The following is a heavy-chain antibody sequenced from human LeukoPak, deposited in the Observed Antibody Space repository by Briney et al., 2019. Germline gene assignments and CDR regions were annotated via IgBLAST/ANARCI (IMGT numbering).Heavy chain of an antibody. D-gene: IGHD1-1*01. V-gene: IGHV3-74*01. J-gene: IGHJ5*02. CDR3: ATGRGLKGQGPGVPRP. CDR2: INSDGNNT. CDR1: GITFRNFW. Sequence: GGSLRLSCEASGITFRNFWLLWVRQAPGKGLVWVSRINSDGNNTRYADSVKGRFTISRDNAKNTLFLQMNSLTAEDTAGYYCATGRGLKGQGPGVPRPRGQGNLVP.